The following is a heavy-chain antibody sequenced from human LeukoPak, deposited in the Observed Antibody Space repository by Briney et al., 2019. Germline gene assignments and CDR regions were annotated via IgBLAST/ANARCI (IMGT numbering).Heavy chain of an antibody. CDR2: IHPSGGST. V-gene: IGHV1-46*01. J-gene: IGHJ6*03. D-gene: IGHD4-11*01. Sequence: GASVKVSCKASGSTFTSYYMHWVRQAPGQGLEWMGIIHPSGGSTSYTQKFQGRVTMTRDTSTSTVYMELSSLRSEDTAVYYCARDHDYSNYLAYYYYMDVWGKGTTVTVSS. CDR1: GSTFTSYY. CDR3: ARDHDYSNYLAYYYYMDV.